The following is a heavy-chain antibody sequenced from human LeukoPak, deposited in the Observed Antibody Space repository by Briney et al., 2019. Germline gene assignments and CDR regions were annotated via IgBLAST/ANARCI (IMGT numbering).Heavy chain of an antibody. Sequence: PSETLSLTCTVSGGSISSSSYYWGWIRQPPGKGLEWIGSIYYSGSTYYNPSLKSRVTISVDTSKNQFSLKLSSVTAADTAVYYCARQVIAAAGPFDDWGQGTLVTVSS. D-gene: IGHD6-13*01. CDR2: IYYSGST. V-gene: IGHV4-39*01. J-gene: IGHJ4*02. CDR3: ARQVIAAAGPFDD. CDR1: GGSISSSSYY.